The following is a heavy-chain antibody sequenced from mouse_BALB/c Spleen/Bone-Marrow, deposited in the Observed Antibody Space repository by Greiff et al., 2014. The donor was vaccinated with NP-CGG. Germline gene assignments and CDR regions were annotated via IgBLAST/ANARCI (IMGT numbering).Heavy chain of an antibody. D-gene: IGHD2-4*01. J-gene: IGHJ3*01. CDR2: IDPANGNT. CDR3: ASLDDYIY. CDR1: GFNIKDTY. Sequence: VTLKESGAELVKPGASVKLSCTASGFNIKDTYMHWVKQRPEQGLEWIGRIDPANGNTKYDPKFQGKATITADTSSNTAYMQLSSLTSEDTAVYYCASLDDYIYWGQGTLVTVSA. V-gene: IGHV14-3*02.